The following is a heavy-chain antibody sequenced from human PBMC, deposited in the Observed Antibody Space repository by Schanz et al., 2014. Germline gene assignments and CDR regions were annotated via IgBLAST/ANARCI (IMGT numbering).Heavy chain of an antibody. J-gene: IGHJ6*02. D-gene: IGHD3-22*01. V-gene: IGHV3-74*01. CDR2: INSDGSSA. CDR1: GFTFSSYW. CDR3: AKIRYDSSGDYLPYYGMDV. Sequence: EVQLVESGGGLVQPGGSLRLSCAASGFTFSSYWMHWVRQAPGKGLVWISRINSDGSSASYAGSVKGRFTISRDNSKNTLYLQMNSLRAEDTAVYYCAKIRYDSSGDYLPYYGMDVWGQGTTVIVSS.